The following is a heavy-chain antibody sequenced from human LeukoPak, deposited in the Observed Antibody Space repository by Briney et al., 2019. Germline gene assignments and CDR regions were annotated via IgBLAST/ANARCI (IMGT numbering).Heavy chain of an antibody. Sequence: GGSLRLSCAASGFTFSDYYMSWIRQAPGKGLEWISYIGNSGSTIYYADSVKGRFTISRDNAKNSLYLQMNSLRAEDTALYYCAAYCSSTSCPNWFDPWGQGTLVIVSS. CDR3: AAYCSSTSCPNWFDP. D-gene: IGHD2-2*01. J-gene: IGHJ5*02. CDR1: GFTFSDYY. V-gene: IGHV3-11*04. CDR2: IGNSGSTI.